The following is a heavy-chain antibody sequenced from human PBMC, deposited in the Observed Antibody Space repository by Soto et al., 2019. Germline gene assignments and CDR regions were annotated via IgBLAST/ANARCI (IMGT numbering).Heavy chain of an antibody. D-gene: IGHD5-12*01. CDR2: IIPIFETS. CDR1: GGTFNSHA. CDR3: ARDRGWLQPKGSFDY. Sequence: QVQLVQSGAEVKKPGFSVKVSCKASGGTFNSHALTWVRQAPGQGLEWMGGIIPIFETSNYARKFQGRVTITADESTSTAFMELTSLTSDDTAVYYCARDRGWLQPKGSFDYWGQGTLVTVSS. V-gene: IGHV1-69*01. J-gene: IGHJ4*02.